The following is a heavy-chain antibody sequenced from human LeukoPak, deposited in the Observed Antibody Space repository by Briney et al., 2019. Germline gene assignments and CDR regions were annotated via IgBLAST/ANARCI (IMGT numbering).Heavy chain of an antibody. J-gene: IGHJ4*02. D-gene: IGHD3-10*01. CDR3: ARHYGP. CDR2: IYCSGST. Sequence: SETLSLTCTGSGVSISGSSYYWAWIRQPPWTGLEWIGSIYCSGSTYYNPSLKSRVSISVDTSKNQFSLKLNSVTATDTAVYYCARHYGPWGQGTLVTVSS. CDR1: GVSISGSSYY. V-gene: IGHV4-39*01.